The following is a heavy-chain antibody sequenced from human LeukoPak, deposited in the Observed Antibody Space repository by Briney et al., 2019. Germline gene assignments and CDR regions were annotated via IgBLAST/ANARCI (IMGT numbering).Heavy chain of an antibody. J-gene: IGHJ4*02. D-gene: IGHD3-10*01. Sequence: GGSLRLSCAASGFTFSSYAMTWVRQAPGKGLEWVSTISGSGGSTYYADSVKGRFTISRDNSKNTLYLQMSSLRAEDTAVYYCAKVMTRTMVRGVPPSDYWGQGTQVTVSS. CDR2: ISGSGGST. V-gene: IGHV3-23*01. CDR3: AKVMTRTMVRGVPPSDY. CDR1: GFTFSSYA.